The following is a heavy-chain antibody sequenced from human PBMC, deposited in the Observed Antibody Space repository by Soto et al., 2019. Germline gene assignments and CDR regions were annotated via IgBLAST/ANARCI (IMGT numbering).Heavy chain of an antibody. J-gene: IGHJ3*02. CDR1: GGTFSSYA. Sequence: GASVKVSCKASGGTFSSYAISWVRQAPGQGLEWMGGIIPIFGTANYAQKFQGRVTITADESTSTAYMELSSLRSEDTAVYYCARERRADYDRAFDIWGQGTMVTVSS. D-gene: IGHD3-16*01. CDR3: ARERRADYDRAFDI. CDR2: IIPIFGTA. V-gene: IGHV1-69*13.